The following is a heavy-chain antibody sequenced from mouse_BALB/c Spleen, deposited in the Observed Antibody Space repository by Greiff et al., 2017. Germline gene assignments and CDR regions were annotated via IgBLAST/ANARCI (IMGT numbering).Heavy chain of an antibody. Sequence: EVQVVESGGGLVKPGGSLKLSCAASGFTFSDYYMYWVRQTPEKRLEWVATISDGGSYTYYPDSVKGRFTISRDNAKNNLYLQMSSLKSEDTAMYYCARDYDGYYGGFAYWGQGTLVTVSA. CDR3: ARDYDGYYGGFAY. CDR1: GFTFSDYY. D-gene: IGHD2-3*01. V-gene: IGHV5-4*02. CDR2: ISDGGSYT. J-gene: IGHJ3*01.